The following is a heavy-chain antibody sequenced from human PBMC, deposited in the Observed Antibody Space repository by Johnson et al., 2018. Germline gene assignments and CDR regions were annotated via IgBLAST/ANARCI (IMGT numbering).Heavy chain of an antibody. D-gene: IGHD5-24*01. CDR1: GFTFSRYT. J-gene: IGHJ1*01. CDR2: ISSNSAYI. CDR3: ARDWEEMGTITRYFQH. Sequence: EVQLVESGGGLVKPGGSLRLSCAASGFTFSRYTLNWVRQAPGKGLEWVSSISSNSAYISYADSVKGRFTISRDNAKNSLYLQMNSLRAEDTAVYYCARDWEEMGTITRYFQHWGQGTLVTVSS. V-gene: IGHV3-21*01.